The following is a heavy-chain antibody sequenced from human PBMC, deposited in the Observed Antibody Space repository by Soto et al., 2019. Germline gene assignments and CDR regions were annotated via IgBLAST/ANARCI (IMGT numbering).Heavy chain of an antibody. V-gene: IGHV4-59*08. D-gene: IGHD2-2*03. CDR3: ARLNGYCVSTNCHGYYGMDV. CDR1: GGSISSYY. CDR2: IYYSGST. Sequence: SETLSLTCTVSGGSISSYYWSWIRQPPGKGLEWIGCIYYSGSTYYNPSLKSRVTISVDTSKNEFSLRLSSVTAADTAVYYCARLNGYCVSTNCHGYYGMDVWGQGTTVTVSS. J-gene: IGHJ6*02.